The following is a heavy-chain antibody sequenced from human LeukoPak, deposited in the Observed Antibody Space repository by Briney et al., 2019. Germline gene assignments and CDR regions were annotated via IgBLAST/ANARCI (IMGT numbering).Heavy chain of an antibody. V-gene: IGHV1-18*01. D-gene: IGHD3-22*01. J-gene: IGHJ4*02. CDR2: ISAYNGNT. CDR3: ARGHDSSRIPGY. CDR1: GYTFTSYA. Sequence: ASVKVSCKASGYTFTSYAMNWVRQAPGQGLEWMGWISAYNGNTNYAQKLQGRVTMTTDTSTSTAYMELRSLRSDDTAVYYCARGHDSSRIPGYWGQGTLVTVSS.